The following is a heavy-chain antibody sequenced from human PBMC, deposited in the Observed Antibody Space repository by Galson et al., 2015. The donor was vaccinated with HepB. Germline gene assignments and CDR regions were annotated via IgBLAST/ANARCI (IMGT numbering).Heavy chain of an antibody. Sequence: SLRLSCAASGFTFSNAWMSWVRQAPGKGLEWVGRIKSKTDGGTTDCAAPVKGRFTISRDDSKNTLYLQMNNLKTEDTAVYYCTTDTYYYDSSGTPQSGYFDLWGRGTLVTVSS. J-gene: IGHJ2*01. CDR1: GFTFSNAW. D-gene: IGHD3-22*01. V-gene: IGHV3-15*01. CDR2: IKSKTDGGTT. CDR3: TTDTYYYDSSGTPQSGYFDL.